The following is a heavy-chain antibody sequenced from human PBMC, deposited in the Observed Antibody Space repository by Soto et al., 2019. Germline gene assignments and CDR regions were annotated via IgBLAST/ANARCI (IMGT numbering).Heavy chain of an antibody. V-gene: IGHV1-69*13. D-gene: IGHD3-10*01. J-gene: IGHJ6*02. Sequence: GASVKVSCKASGGTFSSYAVSWVRQAPGQGLEWMGGIIPIFGTANYAQKFQGRVTITADESTSTAYMELSSLRSEDTAVYYCARRREVRGVIRYYYYGMDVWGQGTTVTVSS. CDR2: IIPIFGTA. CDR1: GGTFSSYA. CDR3: ARRREVRGVIRYYYYGMDV.